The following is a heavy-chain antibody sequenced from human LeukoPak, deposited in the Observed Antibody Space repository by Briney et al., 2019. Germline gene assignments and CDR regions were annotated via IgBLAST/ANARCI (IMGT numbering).Heavy chain of an antibody. V-gene: IGHV3-48*03. D-gene: IGHD5-18*01. CDR1: GFTFSRYE. CDR3: ARGQQLWAGFDY. J-gene: IGHJ4*02. Sequence: GGSLRLSCAASGFTFSRYEMNWVRQAPGKGLEWVSYISSSGSTIYYADSVKGRFTISRDNAKNSLYLQMNSLRAEDTAVYYCARGQQLWAGFDYWGQGTLVTVSS. CDR2: ISSSGSTI.